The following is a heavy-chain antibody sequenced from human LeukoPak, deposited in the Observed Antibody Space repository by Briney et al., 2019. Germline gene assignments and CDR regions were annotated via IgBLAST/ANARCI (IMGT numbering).Heavy chain of an antibody. CDR3: ARDRGITMVQHYGMDV. CDR2: IIPILGIA. V-gene: IGHV1-69*04. D-gene: IGHD3-10*01. CDR1: GGTFSSYA. J-gene: IGHJ6*02. Sequence: SVKVSCKASGGTFSSYAISWVRQAPGQGLEWMGRIIPILGIANYAQKFQGRVTITADKSTSTAYMELSSLRSADTAVYYCARDRGITMVQHYGMDVWGQGTTVTVSS.